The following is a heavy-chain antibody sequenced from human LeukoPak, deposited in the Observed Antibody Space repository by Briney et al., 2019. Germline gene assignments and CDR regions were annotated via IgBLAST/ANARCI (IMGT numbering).Heavy chain of an antibody. CDR2: MRDTVNT. J-gene: IGHJ4*02. Sequence: SETLSLTCTVSGVSISSHYWSWLRQPPGKGLEWIAYMRDTVNTKDNPSFKSRLTLSADTSKNQFSLRLSSVTAADTAVYYCATIKRGNIYGYFDFWGQGILVTVSS. CDR1: GVSISSHY. V-gene: IGHV4-59*11. D-gene: IGHD5-18*01. CDR3: ATIKRGNIYGYFDF.